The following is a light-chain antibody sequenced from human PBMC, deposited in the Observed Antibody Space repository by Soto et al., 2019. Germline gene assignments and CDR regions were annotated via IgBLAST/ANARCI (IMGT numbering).Light chain of an antibody. CDR2: GTS. Sequence: EIVLTQSPGTLSLSPGERATLSCRASQSVSSSYLAWYQQKPGQAPRLLIYGTSSRATAIPDRFSGSGSGTNFTLTISRREPEDFEVYYCQQYGSSSWTFGQGTKVKIK. CDR3: QQYGSSSWT. V-gene: IGKV3-20*01. CDR1: QSVSSSY. J-gene: IGKJ1*01.